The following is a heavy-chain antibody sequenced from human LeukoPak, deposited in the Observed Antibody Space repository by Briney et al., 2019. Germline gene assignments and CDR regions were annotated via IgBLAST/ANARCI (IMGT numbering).Heavy chain of an antibody. CDR1: GYTFTRSY. CDR2: INPSGGST. CDR3: ARDTADRLAGYSHAFDI. V-gene: IGHV1-46*01. D-gene: IGHD2-15*01. Sequence: ASVKVSCKASGYTFTRSYMHWVRQAPGQGLEWMGIINPSGGSTSYAQKFQGRVTMTRDTSTSTVYMELSSLRSEDTAVYYCARDTADRLAGYSHAFDIWGQGTMVTVSS. J-gene: IGHJ3*02.